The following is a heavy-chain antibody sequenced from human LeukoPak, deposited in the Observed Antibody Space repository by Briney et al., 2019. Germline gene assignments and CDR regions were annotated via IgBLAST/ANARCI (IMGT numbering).Heavy chain of an antibody. J-gene: IGHJ4*02. CDR1: GFTFSSYA. CDR2: ISSNGGST. V-gene: IGHV3-64*01. CDR3: AREQGYCSGGSCYPLGYFDY. Sequence: PGGSLRLSCAASGFTFSSYAMHWVRQAPGKGLEYVSAISSNGGSTYYANSVKGRFTISRDNSKNTLYLQMGSLRAEDMAVYYCAREQGYCSGGSCYPLGYFDYWGQGTLVTVSS. D-gene: IGHD2-15*01.